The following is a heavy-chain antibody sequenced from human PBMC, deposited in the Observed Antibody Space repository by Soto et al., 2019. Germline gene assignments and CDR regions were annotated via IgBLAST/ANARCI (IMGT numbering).Heavy chain of an antibody. CDR1: GGTFSSYA. CDR2: IIPIFGTA. D-gene: IGHD3-10*01. J-gene: IGHJ6*02. Sequence: GXSVKGSFKASGGTFSSYAISWVRQAPVQGLEWMGGIIPIFGTANYAQKFQGRVTITADESTSTAYMELSSLRSEDTAVYYCARWRGPQNYYGSGSYYSDPRYYYGMDVWGQGTKVTVSS. V-gene: IGHV1-69*13. CDR3: ARWRGPQNYYGSGSYYSDPRYYYGMDV.